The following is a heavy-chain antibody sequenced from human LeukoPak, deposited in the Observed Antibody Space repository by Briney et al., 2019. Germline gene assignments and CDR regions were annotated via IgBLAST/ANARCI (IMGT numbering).Heavy chain of an antibody. CDR2: IYYSGST. CDR3: ARGGDGVPGSGWYRHWFDP. V-gene: IGHV4-39*07. J-gene: IGHJ5*02. D-gene: IGHD6-19*01. CDR1: GGSISSSSYY. Sequence: SETLSLTCTVSGGSISSSSYYWGWIRQPPGKGLEWIGSIYYSGSTYYNPSLKSRVTMSVDTSKNQFSLKLSSVTAADTAVYYCARGGDGVPGSGWYRHWFDPWGQGTLVTVSS.